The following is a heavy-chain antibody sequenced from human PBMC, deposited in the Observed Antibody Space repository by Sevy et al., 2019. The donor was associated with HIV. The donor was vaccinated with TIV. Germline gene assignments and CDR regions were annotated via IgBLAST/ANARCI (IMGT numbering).Heavy chain of an antibody. CDR2: ISGSGTRT. D-gene: IGHD3-22*01. J-gene: IGHJ6*03. CDR3: AKGGGGHYDPDEIGYYFYYYNTDV. CDR1: GFSFDSYG. V-gene: IGHV3-23*01. Sequence: GGSLRLSCAVSGFSFDSYGMTWVRQAPGKGLEWVSGISGSGTRTYYADSVKGRFSISRDNSKNRLYLQMNSLRSEDTGIYYCAKGGGGHYDPDEIGYYFYYYNTDVWGKGTTVTVSS.